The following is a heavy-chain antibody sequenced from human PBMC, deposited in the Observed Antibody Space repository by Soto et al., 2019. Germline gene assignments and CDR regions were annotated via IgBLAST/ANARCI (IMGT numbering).Heavy chain of an antibody. CDR3: ARVWGGAFDI. Sequence: RRLSCAASGFTFSSYSMNWVRQAPGKGLEWVSYISSSSSTIYYADSVKGRFTISRDNAKNSLYLQMNSLRAEDTAVYYCARVWGGAFDIWGQGTMVTVSS. CDR1: GFTFSSYS. D-gene: IGHD3-10*01. CDR2: ISSSSSTI. J-gene: IGHJ3*02. V-gene: IGHV3-48*01.